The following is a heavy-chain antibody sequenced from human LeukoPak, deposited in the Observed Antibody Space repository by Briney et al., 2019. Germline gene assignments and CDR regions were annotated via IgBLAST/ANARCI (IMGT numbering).Heavy chain of an antibody. CDR2: IYYSGST. CDR1: GGSISSGGYY. Sequence: SQTLSVTCIVSGGSISSGGYYWSWIRQHPGKGLEWIGYIYYSGSTYYNPSLKSRVTISVDTSKNQFSLKLSSVTAADTAVYYCARARIMGATNYFDYWGQGTLVTVSS. CDR3: ARARIMGATNYFDY. D-gene: IGHD1-26*01. V-gene: IGHV4-31*03. J-gene: IGHJ4*02.